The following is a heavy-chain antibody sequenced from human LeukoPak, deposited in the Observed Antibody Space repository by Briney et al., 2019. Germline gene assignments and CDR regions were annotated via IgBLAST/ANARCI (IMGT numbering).Heavy chain of an antibody. CDR3: ARGSASSGWYVFYYYDY. J-gene: IGHJ4*01. Sequence: GEPLKISCKGSGYSFTSYWIGWVRQMPGKGLEWMGIIYPGDSDARYNPSFQGQVTISADKSISTAYLQWSSLKASDTAMYYCARGSASSGWYVFYYYDYWGQGTLVTVSS. D-gene: IGHD6-19*01. CDR1: GYSFTSYW. V-gene: IGHV5-51*01. CDR2: IYPGDSDA.